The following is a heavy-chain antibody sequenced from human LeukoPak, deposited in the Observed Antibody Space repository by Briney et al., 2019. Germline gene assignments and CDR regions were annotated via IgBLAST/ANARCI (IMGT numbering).Heavy chain of an antibody. CDR2: IWYDGSNK. J-gene: IGHJ6*02. CDR1: GFTFSSYG. D-gene: IGHD3-9*01. V-gene: IGHV3-33*01. Sequence: PGGSLRLSCAASGFTFSSYGMHWVRQAPGKGLEWVAVIWYDGSNKYYADSVKGRFTISRDNSKNTLYLQMNSLRAEDTAVYYCARLLTEDYDILTGYYNVSYYYYYYGMDVWGQGTTVTVSS. CDR3: ARLLTEDYDILTGYYNVSYYYYYYGMDV.